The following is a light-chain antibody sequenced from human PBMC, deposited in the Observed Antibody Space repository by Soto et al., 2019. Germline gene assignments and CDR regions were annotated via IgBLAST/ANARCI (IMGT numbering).Light chain of an antibody. Sequence: QSALTQPPSLSGTPGQRVTISCSGSTSNIAGNTVHWYQHLPETAPKLLIYIDDQRPSGVPDRFSGSKSGTSASLDISGLKSEDEADYYCATWDDSLNAAVFGGGTPLNVL. V-gene: IGLV1-44*01. CDR2: IDD. CDR3: ATWDDSLNAAV. J-gene: IGLJ7*01. CDR1: TSNIAGNT.